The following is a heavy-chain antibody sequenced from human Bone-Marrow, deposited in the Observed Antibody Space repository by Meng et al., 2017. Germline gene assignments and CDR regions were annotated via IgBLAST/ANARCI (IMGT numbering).Heavy chain of an antibody. D-gene: IGHD4-17*01. CDR2: SYPGDSDT. J-gene: IGHJ6*02. Sequence: GESLKISWKGSGYSFTSYWIGWVRQMPGKGLEWRGLSYPGDSDTRYSPSFQGQVTISADKSIRPAYLQWSSLKASDTAMYYCARHTDYGDYVFWLGTYYYYYGMDVWGQGTTVTVSS. V-gene: IGHV5-51*01. CDR3: ARHTDYGDYVFWLGTYYYYYGMDV. CDR1: GYSFTSYW.